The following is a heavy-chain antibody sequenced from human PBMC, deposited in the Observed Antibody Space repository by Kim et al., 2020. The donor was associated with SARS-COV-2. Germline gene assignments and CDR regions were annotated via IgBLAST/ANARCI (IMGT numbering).Heavy chain of an antibody. Sequence: ASVKVSCKTSGCTFTSYAMHWVRQAPGQRLEWMGWINTGNGDTKYSQKFQDRVTIPRATSASAVYMELSSLRYEDTAVYYCALRPGIVGAGLDFWGQGTLVTVSS. CDR3: ALRPGIVGAGLDF. J-gene: IGHJ4*02. CDR1: GCTFTSYA. D-gene: IGHD6-19*01. V-gene: IGHV1-3*04. CDR2: INTGNGDT.